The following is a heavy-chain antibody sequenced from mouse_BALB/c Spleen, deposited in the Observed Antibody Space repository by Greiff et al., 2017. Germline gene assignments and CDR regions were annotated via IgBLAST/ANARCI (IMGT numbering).Heavy chain of an antibody. D-gene: IGHD2-14*01. V-gene: IGHV2-2*02. CDR3: ARNGRYDGAWFAY. J-gene: IGHJ3*01. Sequence: VQLVESGPGLVQPSQSLSITCTVSGFSLTSYGVHWVRQSPGKGLEWLGVIWSGGSTDYNAAFISRLSISKDNSKSQVFFKMNSLQANDTAIYYCARNGRYDGAWFAYWGQGTLVTVSA. CDR1: GFSLTSYG. CDR2: IWSGGST.